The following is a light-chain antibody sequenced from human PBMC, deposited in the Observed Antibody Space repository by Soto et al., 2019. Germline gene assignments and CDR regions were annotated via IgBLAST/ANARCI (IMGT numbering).Light chain of an antibody. V-gene: IGLV2-23*02. CDR1: SSDVGSYNL. CDR3: CSYAGSNDV. J-gene: IGLJ1*01. Sequence: QSVLTQPASVSGSPGQSITISCTGTSSDVGSYNLVSWYQQHPGKAPKLMIYEVSKRPSGVSNRFSGSKSGNTASLTISGLQAEDEADYYCCSYAGSNDVFGTGTKVTLL. CDR2: EVS.